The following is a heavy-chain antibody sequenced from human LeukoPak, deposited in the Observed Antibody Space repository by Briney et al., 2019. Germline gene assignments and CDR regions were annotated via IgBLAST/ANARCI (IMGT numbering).Heavy chain of an antibody. V-gene: IGHV5-51*01. Sequence: GESLKISCKGSGYSFTSYWIGWVRQMPGKGLEWMGIIYPGDSDTRYSPSFQGQVTISADKSISTVYLQWSSLKASDTAMYYCARRYTAELLSDAFDIWGQGTMVTVSS. CDR3: ARRYTAELLSDAFDI. J-gene: IGHJ3*02. CDR2: IYPGDSDT. CDR1: GYSFTSYW. D-gene: IGHD1-7*01.